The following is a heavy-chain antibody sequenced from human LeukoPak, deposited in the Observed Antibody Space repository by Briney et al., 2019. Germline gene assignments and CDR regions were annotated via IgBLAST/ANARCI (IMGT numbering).Heavy chain of an antibody. Sequence: GGSLRLSCAASGFTFSSYAMSWVRQAPGKGLEWVSAISGSGGSTYYADSVKGRFTISRDNSKNTLYLQMNSLRAEDTAVYYCAKEGHRPLYSSSWYYFQHWGQGTLVTVSS. D-gene: IGHD6-13*01. CDR1: GFTFSSYA. J-gene: IGHJ1*01. CDR3: AKEGHRPLYSSSWYYFQH. V-gene: IGHV3-23*01. CDR2: ISGSGGST.